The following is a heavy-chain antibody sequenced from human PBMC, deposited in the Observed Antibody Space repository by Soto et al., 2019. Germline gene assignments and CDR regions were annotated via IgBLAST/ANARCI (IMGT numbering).Heavy chain of an antibody. CDR3: ARGRRDEYYYYGMDV. CDR1: GGTFSSYA. J-gene: IGHJ6*02. CDR2: IIPIFGTA. Sequence: SVKVSCKASGGTFSSYAISWVRQAPGQGLEWMGGIIPIFGTANYAQKFQGRVTITADESTSTAYMELSSLRSEDTAVYYCARGRRDEYYYYGMDVWGQGTTVTVSS. V-gene: IGHV1-69*13.